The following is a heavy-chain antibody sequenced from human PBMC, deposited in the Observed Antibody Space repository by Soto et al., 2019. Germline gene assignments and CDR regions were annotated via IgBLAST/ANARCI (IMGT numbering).Heavy chain of an antibody. CDR1: GGTFSSYT. V-gene: IGHV1-69*02. CDR3: ARVVYYDSSGYYLDY. J-gene: IGHJ4*02. CDR2: IIPILGIA. Sequence: SVKVSCKASGGTFSSYTISWVRQAPGQGLEWMGRIIPILGIANYAQKFQGRVTITADKSTSTAYMELRSLRSDDTAVYYCARVVYYDSSGYYLDYWGQGTLVTVSS. D-gene: IGHD3-22*01.